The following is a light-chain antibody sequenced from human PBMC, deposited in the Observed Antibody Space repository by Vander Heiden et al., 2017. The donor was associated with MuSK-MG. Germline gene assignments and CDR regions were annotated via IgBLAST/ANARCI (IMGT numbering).Light chain of an antibody. CDR2: VAS. CDR1: QSISDY. J-gene: IGKJ4*01. CDR3: QQTYSLPLT. Sequence: IQMTQSPSSLSASVGDSVTITCRASQSISDYLNWYQQKPGTAPKVLISVASSLQSGVPSRFSGSGSGTDFTLTISRLQPEDFATYYCQQTYSLPLTFGGGTKVEIK. V-gene: IGKV1-39*01.